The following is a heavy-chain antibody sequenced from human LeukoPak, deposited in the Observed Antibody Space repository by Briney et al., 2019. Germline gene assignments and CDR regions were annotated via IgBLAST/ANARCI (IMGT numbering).Heavy chain of an antibody. Sequence: SETLSLTCTVSGGSISSSSYYWGWIRQPPGKGLEWIGSIYYSGSTYYNPSLKSRVTISVDTSKNQFSLKLSPVTAADTAVYFCARVKAVVTPWVFDYWGQGSLVTVSS. V-gene: IGHV4-39*07. CDR2: IYYSGST. D-gene: IGHD4-23*01. J-gene: IGHJ4*02. CDR3: ARVKAVVTPWVFDY. CDR1: GGSISSSSYY.